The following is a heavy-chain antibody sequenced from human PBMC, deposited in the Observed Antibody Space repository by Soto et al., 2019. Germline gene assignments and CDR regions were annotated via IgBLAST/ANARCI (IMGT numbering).Heavy chain of an antibody. CDR3: ALRSMAVVPEY. D-gene: IGHD3-22*01. V-gene: IGHV4-59*13. CDR2: LYYGRSA. J-gene: IGHJ4*02. CDR1: GDSISSYH. Sequence: QVQLQESGPGLVKPTETLSLTGAVSGDSISSYHCMWIRQPTGKGLESIGYLYYGRSANYNPSLKSRVTLSVDTSTNQCSLTLSSMTAADTAVYYCALRSMAVVPEYWGQGTLVTVSS.